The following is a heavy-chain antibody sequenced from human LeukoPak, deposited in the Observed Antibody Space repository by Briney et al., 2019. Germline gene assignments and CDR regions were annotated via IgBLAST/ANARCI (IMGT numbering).Heavy chain of an antibody. D-gene: IGHD2-2*02. CDR2: INPNSGGT. Sequence: GRSLRLSCAASGFTFSSYAMHWVRQAPGQGLEWMGWINPNSGGTNYAQKFQGRVTMTRDTSISTAYMELSRLRSDDTAVYYCARDLRREPTSCYSRWGQGTLVTVSS. J-gene: IGHJ4*02. V-gene: IGHV1-2*02. CDR3: ARDLRREPTSCYSR. CDR1: GFTFSSYA.